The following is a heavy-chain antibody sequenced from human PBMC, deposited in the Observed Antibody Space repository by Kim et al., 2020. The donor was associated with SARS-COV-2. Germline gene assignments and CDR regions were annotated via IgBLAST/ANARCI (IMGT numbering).Heavy chain of an antibody. CDR1: GFTFSSYA. V-gene: IGHV3-23*01. J-gene: IGHJ4*02. D-gene: IGHD3-16*02. CDR3: AKVIGFTFGGVIVIRYFDY. Sequence: GGSLRLSCAASGFTFSSYAMSWVRQAPGKGLEWVSAISGSGGSTYYADSVKGRFTISRDNSKNTLYLQMNSLRAEDTAVYYCAKVIGFTFGGVIVIRYFDYWGQGTLVTVSS. CDR2: ISGSGGST.